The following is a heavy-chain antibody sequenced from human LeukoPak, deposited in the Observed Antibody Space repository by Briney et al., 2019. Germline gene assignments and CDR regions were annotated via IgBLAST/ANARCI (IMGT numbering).Heavy chain of an antibody. D-gene: IGHD6-6*01. V-gene: IGHV4-59*01. Sequence: SGTLSLTCTVSGGSTSSYYWSWIRQPPGKGLEWIGFIYDSGSTYYNPSLKSQVTISVDTSKNQFSLKLNSVTAADTAMYYCALYSSSSDYWGQGTLVTVSS. J-gene: IGHJ4*02. CDR3: ALYSSSSDY. CDR2: IYDSGST. CDR1: GGSTSSYY.